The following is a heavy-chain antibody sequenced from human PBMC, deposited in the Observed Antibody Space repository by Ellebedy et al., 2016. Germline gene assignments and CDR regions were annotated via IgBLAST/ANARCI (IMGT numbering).Heavy chain of an antibody. CDR2: LYSDGKT. CDR3: ATRLYGGFDI. CDR1: RFIVNSNY. D-gene: IGHD4-23*01. V-gene: IGHV3-53*01. Sequence: GGSLRLSXAGSRFIVNSNYMNWVRQAPGKGLEWVSLLYSDGKTYYADSVKGRFTISRDSPKNTLYLQMNSLRAEDTAVYYCATRLYGGFDIWGRGTMVTVSS. J-gene: IGHJ3*02.